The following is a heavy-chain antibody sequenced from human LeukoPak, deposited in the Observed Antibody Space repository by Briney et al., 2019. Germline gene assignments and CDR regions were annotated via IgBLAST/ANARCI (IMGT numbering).Heavy chain of an antibody. CDR1: GFIFSTYT. V-gene: IGHV3-21*01. Sequence: GGSLRLSCAASGFIFSTYTMNWVRQAAGKGLEWVSSITSSNHIYYADSLKGRFTISRDNAKNSLYLQMNSLTAEDTAVYYCASSQFGSWYYFDYWGQGTLVTVSS. D-gene: IGHD6-13*01. CDR2: ITSSNHI. CDR3: ASSQFGSWYYFDY. J-gene: IGHJ4*02.